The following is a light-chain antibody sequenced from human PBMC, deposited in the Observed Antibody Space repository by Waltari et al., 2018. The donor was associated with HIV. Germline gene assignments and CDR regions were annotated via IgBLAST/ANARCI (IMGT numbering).Light chain of an antibody. V-gene: IGLV1-40*01. CDR3: QSYDSSLSGFYV. J-gene: IGLJ1*01. CDR2: GNS. Sequence: QSVLTHPPSVPGAPGQGPTLSCTGSSSNIVPGYDVHCDQQPPGTATKLLIYGNSNRPSGVPDRFSGAKSGTSASLAITGLQAEDEADYYCQSYDSSLSGFYVFGTGTKVTVL. CDR1: SSNIVPGYD.